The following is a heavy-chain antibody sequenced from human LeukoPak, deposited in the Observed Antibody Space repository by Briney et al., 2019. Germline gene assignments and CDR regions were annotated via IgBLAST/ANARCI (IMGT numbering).Heavy chain of an antibody. CDR2: IYPDDSDT. V-gene: IGHV5-51*01. J-gene: IGHJ4*02. CDR1: GYKFSTYW. CDR3: ARRETGLGSFDY. Sequence: GQSLKISCKGSGYKFSTYWIAWVRQMPGKGLEWMGIIYPDDSDTRYNPSLQGQVTISADKSVSTAYLQWSSLRASDTAMYYCARRETGLGSFDYWGQGTLVTVSS. D-gene: IGHD3-16*01.